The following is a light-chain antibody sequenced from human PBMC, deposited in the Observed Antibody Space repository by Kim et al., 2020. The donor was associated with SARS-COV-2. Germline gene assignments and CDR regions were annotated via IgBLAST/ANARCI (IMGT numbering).Light chain of an antibody. CDR2: DGT. CDR3: SSYTSSSTFWV. Sequence: QSITISCTGTSSAVGGYNYVSWYQQHPGKAPNLIIYDGTKRPAGVSNRFSGSKAGNTASLTISGLQAEDEADYCCSSYTSSSTFWVFGGGTQLTVL. V-gene: IGLV2-14*04. CDR1: SSAVGGYNY. J-gene: IGLJ3*02.